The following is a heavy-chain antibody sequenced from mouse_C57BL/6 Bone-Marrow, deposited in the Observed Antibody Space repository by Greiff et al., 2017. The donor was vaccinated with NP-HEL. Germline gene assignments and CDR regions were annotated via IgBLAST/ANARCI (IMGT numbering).Heavy chain of an antibody. CDR2: IWWDDDK. D-gene: IGHD4-1*01. CDR1: GFSLSTFGMG. V-gene: IGHV8-8*01. CDR3: ARIGPKSSNWDEAMDY. J-gene: IGHJ4*01. Sequence: QVTQKESGPGILQPSQTLSLTCSFSGFSLSTFGMGVGWIRQPSGKGLEWLAPIWWDDDKYSNPALKRRLTISKDTSKNQVLLKIANVDTADTATYYWARIGPKSSNWDEAMDYWGQGTSVTVSS.